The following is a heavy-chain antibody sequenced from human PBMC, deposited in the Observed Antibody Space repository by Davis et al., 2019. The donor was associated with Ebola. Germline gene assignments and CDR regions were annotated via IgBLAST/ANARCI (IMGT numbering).Heavy chain of an antibody. V-gene: IGHV6-1*01. J-gene: IGHJ6*02. CDR1: GDSVSSNNAA. CDR3: ARRGWFRAKYGMDV. CDR2: TYYRSKWYN. D-gene: IGHD3-10*01. Sequence: SQTLSLTCAISGDSVSSNNAAWNWIRQSPSRGLEWLGRTYYRSKWYNDYAVSVKSRITINPDTSKNQFSLKLSSVTAADTAVYYCARRGWFRAKYGMDVWGQGTTVTVSS.